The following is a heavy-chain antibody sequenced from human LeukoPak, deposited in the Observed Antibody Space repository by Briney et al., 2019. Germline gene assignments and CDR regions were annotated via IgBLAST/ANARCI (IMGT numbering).Heavy chain of an antibody. D-gene: IGHD3-16*01. Sequence: ASVKVSCKASGGTFSSYAVSWVRQAPGQGLEWMGGLIPILATANYAQKFQGRVTITTDESTSTAYMELSSLRSEDTAVYYCARDLGVTLGYNWFDPWGQGTLVTVSS. CDR3: ARDLGVTLGYNWFDP. V-gene: IGHV1-69*05. J-gene: IGHJ5*02. CDR2: LIPILATA. CDR1: GGTFSSYA.